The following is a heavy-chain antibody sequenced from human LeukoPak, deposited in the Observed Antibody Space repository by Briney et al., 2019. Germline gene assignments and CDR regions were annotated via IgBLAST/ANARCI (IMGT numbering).Heavy chain of an antibody. V-gene: IGHV4-4*07. Sequence: SSETLSLTCTVSGGSISSYYWSWLRQPAGKGLEWIGRIYTSGSTNYNPSLKSRVTMSVDTSKNQFSLKLSSVTAADTAVYYCARGGSGSTPHFDYWGQGTLVTVSS. CDR1: GGSISSYY. CDR2: IYTSGST. D-gene: IGHD1-26*01. J-gene: IGHJ4*02. CDR3: ARGGSGSTPHFDY.